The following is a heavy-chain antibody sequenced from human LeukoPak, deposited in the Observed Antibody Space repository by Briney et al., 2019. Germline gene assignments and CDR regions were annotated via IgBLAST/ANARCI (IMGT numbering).Heavy chain of an antibody. J-gene: IGHJ6*02. D-gene: IGHD3-3*01. CDR2: IYYSGST. CDR3: ARSLITYYDFWSGYLHPDYYYYGMDV. V-gene: IGHV4-59*01. Sequence: SETLSLTCTVSGGSISSYYWSWIRQPPGKGLEWIGYIYYSGSTNYNPSLKSRVTISVDTSKNQFSLKLSSVTAADTAVHYCARSLITYYDFWSGYLHPDYYYYGMDVWGQGTTVTVSS. CDR1: GGSISSYY.